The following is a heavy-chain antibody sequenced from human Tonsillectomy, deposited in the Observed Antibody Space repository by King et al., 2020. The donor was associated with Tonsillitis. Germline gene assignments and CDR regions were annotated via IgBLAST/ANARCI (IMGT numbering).Heavy chain of an antibody. CDR2: IRSRANNYAT. D-gene: IGHD6-13*01. Sequence: QLVQSGGGLVQPGGSLKLSCAASGFTFSASAMHWVRQASGKGLEWVGRIRSRANNYATAYAASVRGRFTISRDDSKNTAYLQMNSLKTEDTAMHYCTRPYTSSWYWGGQGTLVTVSS. J-gene: IGHJ4*02. CDR1: GFTFSASA. V-gene: IGHV3-73*01. CDR3: TRPYTSSWYW.